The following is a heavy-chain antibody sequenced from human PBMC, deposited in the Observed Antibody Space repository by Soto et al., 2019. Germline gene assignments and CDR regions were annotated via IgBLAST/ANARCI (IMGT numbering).Heavy chain of an antibody. Sequence: QVQLQESGPGLVKPSQTLSLTCTVSGGFISSGDYYWNWIRQLPGKGLEWIGYIEHSGSSFYNPSLNGRVALALDTSKNQFSLKLNSVTAADTAVYYCAREVAPATVYFYYYYSDFWGKGTTVTVSS. D-gene: IGHD2-2*01. CDR3: AREVAPATVYFYYYYSDF. CDR1: GGFISSGDYY. CDR2: IEHSGSS. V-gene: IGHV4-31*03. J-gene: IGHJ6*03.